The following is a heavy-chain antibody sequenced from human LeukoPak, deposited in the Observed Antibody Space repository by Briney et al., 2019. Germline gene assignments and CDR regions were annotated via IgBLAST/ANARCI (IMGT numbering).Heavy chain of an antibody. CDR2: IRYDGSNK. V-gene: IGHV3-30*02. Sequence: GGSLRLSCAASGFTFSSYGMHWVRQAPGKGLEWVAFIRYDGSNKYYADPVKGRFTISRDNSKNTLYLQMNSLRAEDTAVYYCAIGGRYSSSWFDYWGQGTLVTVSS. CDR1: GFTFSSYG. CDR3: AIGGRYSSSWFDY. J-gene: IGHJ4*02. D-gene: IGHD6-13*01.